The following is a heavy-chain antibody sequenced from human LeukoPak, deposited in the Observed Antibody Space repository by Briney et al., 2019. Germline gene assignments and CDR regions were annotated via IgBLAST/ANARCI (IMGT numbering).Heavy chain of an antibody. D-gene: IGHD3-16*01. CDR2: IIPVYGAT. V-gene: IGHV1-69*13. Sequence: SVKVSCKASGYSFNSQGMNWVRQAPGQGLEWMGQIIPVYGATNLAQRFQGRVTITADESTSTVSMEFSSLGSEDTAIYYCAREAVFNSDYDRYPAFDPWGQGTLVTVSS. J-gene: IGHJ5*02. CDR1: GYSFNSQG. CDR3: AREAVFNSDYDRYPAFDP.